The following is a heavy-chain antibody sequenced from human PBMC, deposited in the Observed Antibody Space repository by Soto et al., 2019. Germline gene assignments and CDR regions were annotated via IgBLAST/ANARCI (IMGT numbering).Heavy chain of an antibody. Sequence: GGSLRLSCAASGFTFNGYWMHWVRQASGKQLVSVSPINMDGTTTNYADFVGGRYTISGDNSKNTLYVQMNSLRDEETAVYYCASDWSGDLGFGDHIMDCWGQGTLVSVSS. CDR1: GFTFNGYW. D-gene: IGHD3-10*01. CDR3: ASDWSGDLGFGDHIMDC. J-gene: IGHJ4*02. CDR2: INMDGTTT. V-gene: IGHV3-74*01.